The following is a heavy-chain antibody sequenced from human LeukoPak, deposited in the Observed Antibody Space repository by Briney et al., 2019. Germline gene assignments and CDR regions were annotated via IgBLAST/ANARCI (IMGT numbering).Heavy chain of an antibody. CDR2: IWYDGSNT. V-gene: IGHV3-33*01. D-gene: IGHD3-10*01. Sequence: PGGSLRLSCAASGFTFSSYGMHWVRQAPGKGLEWVADIWYDGSNTYYADSVKGRFTISRDNSKSTLYLQMNSLRADDTAVYYCARHLHYYGSGNYYYYFYAMDVWGQGTTVTVSS. CDR3: ARHLHYYGSGNYYYYFYAMDV. CDR1: GFTFSSYG. J-gene: IGHJ6*02.